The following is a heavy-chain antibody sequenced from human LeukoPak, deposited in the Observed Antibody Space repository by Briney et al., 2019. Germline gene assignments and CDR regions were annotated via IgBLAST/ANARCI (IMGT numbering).Heavy chain of an antibody. Sequence: PGGSLRLSCAGSGFTFSSHSLNWVRQAPGKGLEWVSSISGDSHHIFYADSVKGRFTISRDNAKNSLYLQMNSLKAEDTAVYYCAXFETVAVIVMDFWGQGTLVTVSS. V-gene: IGHV3-21*01. D-gene: IGHD6-19*01. CDR3: AXFETVAVIVMDF. J-gene: IGHJ4*02. CDR1: GFTFSSHS. CDR2: ISGDSHHI.